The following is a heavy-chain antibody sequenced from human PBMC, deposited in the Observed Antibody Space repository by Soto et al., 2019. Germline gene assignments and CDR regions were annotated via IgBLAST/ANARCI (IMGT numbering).Heavy chain of an antibody. CDR1: GFTFSSYA. D-gene: IGHD3-3*01. CDR3: AKAKGRYYDFWSGPTYFDY. V-gene: IGHV3-23*01. J-gene: IGHJ4*02. Sequence: GGSLRLSCAASGFTFSSYAMSWVRQAPGKGLEWVSAISGSGGSTYYADSVKGRFTISRDNSKNTLYLQMNSLRAEDTAVYYCAKAKGRYYDFWSGPTYFDYWGQGTLVTVSS. CDR2: ISGSGGST.